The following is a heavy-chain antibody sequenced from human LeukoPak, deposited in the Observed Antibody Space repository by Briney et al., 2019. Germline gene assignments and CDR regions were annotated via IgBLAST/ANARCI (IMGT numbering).Heavy chain of an antibody. Sequence: GGSLRLSWAAPTLIPTTYGIPWVRHAPGMGLGWVALIWPDGSFKYYADSVEVRFTTSTCNSKNTLWMQMNSLRAEDTCVYLCARAVGPYAYWGQGTLVTVSS. D-gene: IGHD3-16*01. V-gene: IGHV3-33*01. J-gene: IGHJ4*02. CDR1: TLIPTTYG. CDR2: IWPDGSFK. CDR3: ARAVGPYAY.